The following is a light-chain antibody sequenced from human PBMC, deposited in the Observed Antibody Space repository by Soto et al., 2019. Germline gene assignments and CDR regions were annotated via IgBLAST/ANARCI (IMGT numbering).Light chain of an antibody. CDR3: QQGYSTPRT. CDR2: AAS. Sequence: IQLTQSPSSLSASVGDRVTITCRASQGISSYLNWYQQKPGKAPKLLIYAASSLQSGVPSRFSGSGSGTDFTLTISSLQPEDFATYYCQQGYSTPRTFGQGTKVDIK. CDR1: QGISSY. J-gene: IGKJ1*01. V-gene: IGKV1-39*01.